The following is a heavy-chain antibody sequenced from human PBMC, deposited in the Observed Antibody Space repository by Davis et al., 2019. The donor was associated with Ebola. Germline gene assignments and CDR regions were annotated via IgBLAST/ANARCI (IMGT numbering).Heavy chain of an antibody. V-gene: IGHV3-30-3*01. D-gene: IGHD6-13*01. CDR3: ARVASSWSPEYFHH. CDR2: ISYDGSNK. CDR1: GFTFSSYA. J-gene: IGHJ1*01. Sequence: PGGSLRLSCAASGFTFSSYAMHWVRQAPGKGLEWVAVISYDGSNKYYADSVKGRFTISRDNSKNTLYLQMNSLRAEDTAVYYCARVASSWSPEYFHHWGQGTLITVSS.